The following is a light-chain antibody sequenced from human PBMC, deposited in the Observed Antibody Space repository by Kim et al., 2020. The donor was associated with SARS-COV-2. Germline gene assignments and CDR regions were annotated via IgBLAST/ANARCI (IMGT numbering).Light chain of an antibody. V-gene: IGKV1-27*01. J-gene: IGKJ1*01. CDR1: QDIRND. CDR2: AAS. Sequence: AYGGDRVPITCRASQDIRNDLACYQHKAGGAPNRLVYAASALQSGVPSRFSGSGSETDFTLSISSLQPEDVATYFCQEYKSARWTFGQRTKVDIK. CDR3: QEYKSARWT.